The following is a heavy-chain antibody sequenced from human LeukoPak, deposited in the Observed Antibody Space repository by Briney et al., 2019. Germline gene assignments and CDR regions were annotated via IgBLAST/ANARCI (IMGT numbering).Heavy chain of an antibody. Sequence: GGSLRLSCAASGFTFSSYGMHWVRQAPGKGLEWVAVIWYDGSNKYYADSVKGRFTISRDNSKNTLYLQMNSLRAEDTAVHYCARVDYYGSGSYYNEYYGMDVWGQGTTVTVSS. V-gene: IGHV3-33*01. J-gene: IGHJ6*02. CDR3: ARVDYYGSGSYYNEYYGMDV. CDR2: IWYDGSNK. CDR1: GFTFSSYG. D-gene: IGHD3-10*01.